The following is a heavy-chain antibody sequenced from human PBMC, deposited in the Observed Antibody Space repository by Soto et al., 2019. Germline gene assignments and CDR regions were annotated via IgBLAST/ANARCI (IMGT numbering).Heavy chain of an antibody. D-gene: IGHD3-22*01. CDR2: MNPNSGNT. V-gene: IGHV1-8*02. CDR3: ARGLGSSGSKPYYYGMDV. CDR1: GYSFTSYG. J-gene: IGHJ6*02. Sequence: ASVKVSCKASGYSFTSYGISWVRQAPGQGLEWMGWMNPNSGNTGYAQKFQGRVTMTRNTSISTAYMELSSLRSEDTAVYYCARGLGSSGSKPYYYGMDVWGQGTTVTVSS.